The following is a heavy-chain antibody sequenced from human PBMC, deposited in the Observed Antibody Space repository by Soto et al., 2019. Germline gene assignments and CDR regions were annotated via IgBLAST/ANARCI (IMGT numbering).Heavy chain of an antibody. Sequence: SETLSLTCTVSGDSISSDYWSWIRQRAGKGLEWIGRVYIGGETNYNPSLKSRLTMSLDTFKRQFSLKLSSVTDADTAVYHCARGRQAVGLEFWGLGTMVTVSS. CDR2: VYIGGET. CDR1: GDSISSDY. D-gene: IGHD1-26*01. CDR3: ARGRQAVGLEF. J-gene: IGHJ4*02. V-gene: IGHV4-4*07.